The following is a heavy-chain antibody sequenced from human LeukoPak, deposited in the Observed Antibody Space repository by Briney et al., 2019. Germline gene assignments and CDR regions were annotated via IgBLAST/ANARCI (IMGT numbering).Heavy chain of an antibody. V-gene: IGHV3-23*01. CDR1: GFTFSSYA. Sequence: GSLRLSCAASGFTFSSYAMSWVRQAPGKGLEWVSAISGSGGSTYYADSVKGRFTISRDNSKNTLYLQMNSLRAEDTAVYYCAKSSQYYYGSGSYVDYWGQGTLVTVSP. CDR2: ISGSGGST. CDR3: AKSSQYYYGSGSYVDY. D-gene: IGHD3-10*01. J-gene: IGHJ4*02.